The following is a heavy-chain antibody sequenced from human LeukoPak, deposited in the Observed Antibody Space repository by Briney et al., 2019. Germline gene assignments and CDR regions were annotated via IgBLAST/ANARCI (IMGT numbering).Heavy chain of an antibody. V-gene: IGHV1-69*13. J-gene: IGHJ4*02. CDR1: GGTFSSYA. CDR2: IIPIFGTA. D-gene: IGHD3-16*02. CDR3: ARGGGYDYVWGSCRTSYFDY. Sequence: SVKVSCKASGGTFSSYAISWVRQAPGQGLEWMGGIIPIFGTANYAQKFQGRVTITADESTSTAYMELSSLRSEDTAVYYCARGGGYDYVWGSCRTSYFDYWGQGTLVTVSS.